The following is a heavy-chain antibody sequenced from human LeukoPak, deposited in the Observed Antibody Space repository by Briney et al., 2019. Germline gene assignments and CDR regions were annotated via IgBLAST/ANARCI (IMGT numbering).Heavy chain of an antibody. CDR1: GGSISNYY. CDR2: IYYSGST. J-gene: IGHJ6*03. V-gene: IGHV4-59*01. Sequence: SETLSLTCAVSGGSISNYYWNWIRQPPGQGLEWIGYIYYSGSTNYNPSLKSRVTISVDTSKNQFPLKLSSVTAADTAVYYCASSSEGGDYMDVWGKGTTVTVSS. D-gene: IGHD1-26*01. CDR3: ASSSEGGDYMDV.